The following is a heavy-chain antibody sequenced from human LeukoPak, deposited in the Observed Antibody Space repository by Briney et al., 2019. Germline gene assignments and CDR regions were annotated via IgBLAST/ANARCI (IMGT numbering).Heavy chain of an antibody. J-gene: IGHJ6*02. CDR2: ISSSGSTI. D-gene: IGHD2-2*01. CDR1: GFTFSDYY. V-gene: IGHV3-11*01. Sequence: GGSLRLSCAASGFTFSDYYMSWIRQAPGKGLEWVSYISSSGSTIYYADSVKGRFTISRDNAKNSLYLQMNSLRAEDTAVYYCARVSCSSTSCYRYYYYGMDVWGQGTTVTVFS. CDR3: ARVSCSSTSCYRYYYYGMDV.